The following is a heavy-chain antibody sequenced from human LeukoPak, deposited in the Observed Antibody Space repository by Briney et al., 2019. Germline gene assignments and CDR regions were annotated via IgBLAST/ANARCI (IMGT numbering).Heavy chain of an antibody. D-gene: IGHD3-22*01. CDR2: ISSSSSYI. V-gene: IGHV3-21*04. J-gene: IGHJ4*02. CDR3: AKDPGYYYDSSGYSAY. Sequence: GGSLRLSCAASGFTFSSYSMNWVRQAPGKGLEWVSSISSSSSYIYYADSVKGRFTISRDNSKNTLYLQMNSLRAEDTAVYYCAKDPGYYYDSSGYSAYWGQGTLVTVSS. CDR1: GFTFSSYS.